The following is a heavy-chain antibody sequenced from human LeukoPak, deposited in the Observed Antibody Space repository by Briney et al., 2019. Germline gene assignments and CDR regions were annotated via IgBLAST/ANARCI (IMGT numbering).Heavy chain of an antibody. CDR2: ISASGDTT. J-gene: IGHJ4*02. CDR3: AKAADWLAADYIDY. V-gene: IGHV3-23*01. Sequence: GGSLRLSCAVSGFTFSSYATSWVRQAPGKGLEWVSDISASGDTTYYADSVKGRFTISRDNSKNTLDLQMSSLRVEDTAVYYCAKAADWLAADYIDYWGQGTLVAVSS. CDR1: GFTFSSYA. D-gene: IGHD3-9*01.